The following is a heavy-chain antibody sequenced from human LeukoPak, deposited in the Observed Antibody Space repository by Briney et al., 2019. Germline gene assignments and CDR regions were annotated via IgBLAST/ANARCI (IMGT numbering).Heavy chain of an antibody. CDR3: ARGVYYDFWSGYYTDYFDY. CDR1: GGSFSGYH. D-gene: IGHD3-3*01. CDR2: INHSGST. Sequence: SETLSLTCAVYGGSFSGYHWSWIRQPPGKGLEWIGEINHSGSTNYNPSLKSRVTISVDTSKNQFSLKLSSVTAADTAVYYCARGVYYDFWSGYYTDYFDYWGQGTLVTVSS. V-gene: IGHV4-34*01. J-gene: IGHJ4*02.